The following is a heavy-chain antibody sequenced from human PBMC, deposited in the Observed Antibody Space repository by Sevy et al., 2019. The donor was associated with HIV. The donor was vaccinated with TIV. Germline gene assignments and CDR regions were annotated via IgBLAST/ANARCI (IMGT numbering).Heavy chain of an antibody. J-gene: IGHJ6*02. CDR2: ISHDGSNK. CDR3: AREYYDFWSGPINFYFGMDV. Sequence: GGSLRLSCAASGFTFNTYTMHWVRQAPGKGLEWVAAISHDGSNKNYADSVKGRFTVSRDNSKNTVSLLMNSLRREDTALYYCAREYYDFWSGPINFYFGMDVWGQRTTVTVSS. CDR1: GFTFNTYT. V-gene: IGHV3-30-3*01. D-gene: IGHD3-3*01.